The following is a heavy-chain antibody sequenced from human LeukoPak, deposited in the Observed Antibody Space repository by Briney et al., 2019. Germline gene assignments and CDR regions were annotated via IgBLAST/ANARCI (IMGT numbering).Heavy chain of an antibody. CDR3: AKGHIAVATGYYFDY. D-gene: IGHD6-19*01. Sequence: GGSLRLSCVASGFTFSNYGMHWVRQSPGKGQEWVAVISYDGSNKYYADSVKGRFTISRDNSKNTMYLQMNSLRAEDTAVYYCAKGHIAVATGYYFDYWGQGTLVTVSS. V-gene: IGHV3-30*18. CDR2: ISYDGSNK. J-gene: IGHJ4*02. CDR1: GFTFSNYG.